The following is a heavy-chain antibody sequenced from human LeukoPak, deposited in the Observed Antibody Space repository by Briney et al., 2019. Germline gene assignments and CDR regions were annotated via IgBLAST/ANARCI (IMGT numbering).Heavy chain of an antibody. CDR2: IYTSGST. V-gene: IGHV4-61*02. CDR1: GGSISSGSYY. D-gene: IGHD6-19*01. CDR3: ARDGGWYDY. J-gene: IGHJ4*02. Sequence: PSQTLSLTCTVSGGSISSGSYYWSWIRQPAGKGLEWIGRIYTSGSTHYNPSLKSRVTISVDTSKNQFSLKLSSVTAADTAVYYCARDGGWYDYWGQGTLVTVSS.